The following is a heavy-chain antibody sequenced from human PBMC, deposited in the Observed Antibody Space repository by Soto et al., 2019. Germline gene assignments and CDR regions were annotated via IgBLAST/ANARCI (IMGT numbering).Heavy chain of an antibody. V-gene: IGHV3-23*01. Sequence: GGSLRLSCAGSGFTLSTYVMTWVRQSPGKGLEWVSAITGTGGNTYYVDSVKGRFTSSRDNSKNMLYLQMNSVRVEDTAVYYCARIRGYWYGLDVWGQGTTVTVSS. CDR2: ITGTGGNT. CDR3: ARIRGYWYGLDV. J-gene: IGHJ6*02. CDR1: GFTLSTYV.